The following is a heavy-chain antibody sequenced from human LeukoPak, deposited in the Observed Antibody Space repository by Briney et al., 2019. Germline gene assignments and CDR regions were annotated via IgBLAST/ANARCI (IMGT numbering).Heavy chain of an antibody. CDR2: ISAYNGNT. CDR3: ARDEGVRNY. J-gene: IGHJ4*02. CDR1: GYTFTSYG. V-gene: IGHV1-18*01. Sequence: ASVKVSCKASGYTFTSYGISWVRQAPGQGLEWMGWISAYNGNTNYAQKLQGRVTMTRNTSISTAYMELSSLRSEDTAVYYCARDEGVRNYWGQGTLVTVSS. D-gene: IGHD3-10*01.